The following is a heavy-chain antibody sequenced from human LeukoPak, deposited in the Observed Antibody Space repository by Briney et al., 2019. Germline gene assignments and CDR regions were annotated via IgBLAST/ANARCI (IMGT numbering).Heavy chain of an antibody. Sequence: PSETLSLTCTVSGGSISSYYWSWIRQPPGKGLEWIGYIYYSGSTNYNPSLKSRVTISVDTSKNQFSLKLSSVTAADPAVYYCARVYYYDSSGYYSSYFDLWGRGTLVTVSS. CDR3: ARVYYYDSSGYYSSYFDL. CDR1: GGSISSYY. CDR2: IYYSGST. D-gene: IGHD3-22*01. V-gene: IGHV4-59*01. J-gene: IGHJ2*01.